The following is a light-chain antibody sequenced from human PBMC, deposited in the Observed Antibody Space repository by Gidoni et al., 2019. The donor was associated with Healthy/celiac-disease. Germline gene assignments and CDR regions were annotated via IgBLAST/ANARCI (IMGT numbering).Light chain of an antibody. J-gene: IGLJ1*01. CDR3: AAWDDSLSVYV. CDR2: RNN. CDR1: SSNSGSNY. V-gene: IGLV1-47*01. Sequence: QSVLTQPPSASGTPGQRVTISCSGSSSNSGSNYVYWYQQLPGTAPKLLIYRNNQRPSGVPDRFSGSKSGPSASLAISGLRSEDEADYYCAAWDDSLSVYVVGTGTKVTVL.